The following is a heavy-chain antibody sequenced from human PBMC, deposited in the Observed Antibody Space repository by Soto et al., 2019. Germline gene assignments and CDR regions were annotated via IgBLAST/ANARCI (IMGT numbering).Heavy chain of an antibody. CDR2: ISATGGGT. CDR1: RFKFSTYA. CDR3: AKDRRAGGNSAFYFDF. Sequence: GRSLKLCCPASRFKFSTYAMSWDRQAPGKGLEWVSLISATGGGTYYADSVKGRFTISRDNSHNTLYLQVHSLTAEDTAVYYCAKDRRAGGNSAFYFDFWGQGAQVTVSS. V-gene: IGHV3-23*01. D-gene: IGHD3-16*01. J-gene: IGHJ4*02.